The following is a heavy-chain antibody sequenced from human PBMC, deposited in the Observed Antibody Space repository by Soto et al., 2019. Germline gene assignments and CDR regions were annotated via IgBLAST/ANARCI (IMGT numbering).Heavy chain of an antibody. CDR2: IWYDGSNK. CDR1: GFTFSSYA. V-gene: IGHV3-33*01. D-gene: IGHD5-18*01. CDR3: ARGPFEHLWRPFDS. Sequence: PGGSLRLSCAASGFTFSSYAMHWVRQAPGKGLQWVAGIWYDGSNKYYEDSVKGRFAISRDNSKNTLYLQMNSLRAEDTAVYYCARGPFEHLWRPFDSWRQRTLVTVSS. J-gene: IGHJ4*02.